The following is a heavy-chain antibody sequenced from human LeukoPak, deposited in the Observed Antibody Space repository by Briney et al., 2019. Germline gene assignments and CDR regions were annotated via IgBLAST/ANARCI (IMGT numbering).Heavy chain of an antibody. D-gene: IGHD6-19*01. Sequence: SQTLSLTCTVSGGSISSGSYYWSWIRQPPGKGLEWIGYIYYSGSTNYNPSLKSRVTISVDTSKNQFSLKLSSVTAADTGVYYCASSRYSSGRHDYWGQGTLVTVSS. CDR3: ASSRYSSGRHDY. J-gene: IGHJ4*02. CDR2: IYYSGST. V-gene: IGHV4-61*01. CDR1: GGSISSGSYY.